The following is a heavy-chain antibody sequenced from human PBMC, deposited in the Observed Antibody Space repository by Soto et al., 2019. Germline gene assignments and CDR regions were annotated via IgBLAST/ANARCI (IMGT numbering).Heavy chain of an antibody. D-gene: IGHD6-19*01. CDR1: GDSISNYY. J-gene: IGHJ1*01. V-gene: IGHV4-59*01. Sequence: QVQLQESGPGLVKPSETLSLTCTVSGDSISNYYWSWIRQPPGKGLEWIGYIHYSASTNYNPSLKSRVTISVDTSKNRFSLRLSSVTAADTAVYYCASGSGGWFPEYFDHWGQGTLVTVSA. CDR2: IHYSAST. CDR3: ASGSGGWFPEYFDH.